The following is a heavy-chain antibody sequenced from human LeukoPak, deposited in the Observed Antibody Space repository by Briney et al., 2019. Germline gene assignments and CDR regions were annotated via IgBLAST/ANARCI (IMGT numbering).Heavy chain of an antibody. CDR3: AKSGFLEWLSLTHYFDY. J-gene: IGHJ4*02. Sequence: GGSLRPSCAASGFNFYNYAMSWVRLAPGKGLEWVSGVSACGGSTFYADSVKGRFTISRDNSKNTLFLQMNSPRAEDTAIYYCAKSGFLEWLSLTHYFDYWGQGTLVTVSS. CDR2: VSACGGST. D-gene: IGHD3-3*01. V-gene: IGHV3-23*01. CDR1: GFNFYNYA.